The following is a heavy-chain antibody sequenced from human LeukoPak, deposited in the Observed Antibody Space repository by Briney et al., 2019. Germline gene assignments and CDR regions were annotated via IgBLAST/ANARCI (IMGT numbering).Heavy chain of an antibody. D-gene: IGHD6-13*01. Sequence: GGSLRLSCAASGVTFSSYAMSWVRQAPGKGLEWVSAISGSGGSTYYADSVKGRFTISRDNSKNTLYLQMNSLRAEDTAVYYCAKYSGSRDAFDIWGQGTMVTVSS. CDR3: AKYSGSRDAFDI. V-gene: IGHV3-23*01. J-gene: IGHJ3*02. CDR1: GVTFSSYA. CDR2: ISGSGGST.